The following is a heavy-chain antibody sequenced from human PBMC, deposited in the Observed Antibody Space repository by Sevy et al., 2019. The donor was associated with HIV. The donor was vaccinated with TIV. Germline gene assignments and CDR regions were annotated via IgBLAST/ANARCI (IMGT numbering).Heavy chain of an antibody. D-gene: IGHD5-12*01. V-gene: IGHV3-7*01. CDR2: IKQDGSEK. CDR3: ARVGSAPKEDSGYEDALDI. Sequence: GGSLRLSCAASGFSFSSYWMRWVRQAPGKGLEWVANIKQDGSEKYYVDSVKGRFTSSGDDAKNSLYLQMNSLRVEDTAVYYCARVGSAPKEDSGYEDALDIWGQGTMVTVSS. J-gene: IGHJ3*02. CDR1: GFSFSSYW.